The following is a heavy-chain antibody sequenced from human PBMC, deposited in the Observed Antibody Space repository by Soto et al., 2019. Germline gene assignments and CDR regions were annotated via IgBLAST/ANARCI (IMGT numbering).Heavy chain of an antibody. Sequence: SETLSLSCTVSGGSISSYYWSWIRQPAGKGLEWIGRIYTSGSTNYNPSLKSRVTMSVDTSKNQFSLKLSSVTAADTAVYYCARDLGYYDILTGFPRYYGMDVWGQGTTVTVSS. CDR3: ARDLGYYDILTGFPRYYGMDV. J-gene: IGHJ6*02. V-gene: IGHV4-4*07. CDR2: IYTSGST. CDR1: GGSISSYY. D-gene: IGHD3-9*01.